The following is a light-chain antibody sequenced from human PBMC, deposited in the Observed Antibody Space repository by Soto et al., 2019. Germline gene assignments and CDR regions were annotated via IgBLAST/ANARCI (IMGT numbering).Light chain of an antibody. V-gene: IGLV2-23*02. Sequence: QSVLTQPASVSVSPGQSITISCRGTRSDVGNYNLVSWYQQHPGKAPKLMIFDVNNRPSGLSDRFSGSKSGNTASLTTSGLQAEDEADYYCCSYAGRYTWVFGGGTKVTVL. J-gene: IGLJ3*02. CDR2: DVN. CDR1: RSDVGNYNL. CDR3: CSYAGRYTWV.